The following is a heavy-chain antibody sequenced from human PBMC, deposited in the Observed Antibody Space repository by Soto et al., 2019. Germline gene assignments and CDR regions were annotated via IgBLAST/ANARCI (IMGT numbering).Heavy chain of an antibody. CDR1: GVSISSGVYY. V-gene: IGHV4-31*03. CDR2: IYYSGST. CDR3: AREAGGNFDY. Sequence: PSETLSLTCTVSGVSISSGVYYWSWIRQHPGKGLEWIGYIYYSGSTYYNPSLKSRVTISVDTSKNQFSLKLSSVTAADTAVYYCAREAGGNFDYWGQGTLVTVSS. D-gene: IGHD2-15*01. J-gene: IGHJ4*02.